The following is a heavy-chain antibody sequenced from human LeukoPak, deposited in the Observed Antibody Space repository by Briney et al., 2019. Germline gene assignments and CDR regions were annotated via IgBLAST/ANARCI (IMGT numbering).Heavy chain of an antibody. D-gene: IGHD5-24*01. CDR1: GGAFSSYA. CDR2: IIPIFGTA. Sequence: SVKVSCKASGGAFSSYAISWVRQAPGQGLEWMGGIIPIFGTANYAQKFQGRVTITTDESTSTAYMELSSLRSEDTAVYYCARGGDGYNYGYYYYMDVWGKGITVTVSS. J-gene: IGHJ6*03. V-gene: IGHV1-69*05. CDR3: ARGGDGYNYGYYYYMDV.